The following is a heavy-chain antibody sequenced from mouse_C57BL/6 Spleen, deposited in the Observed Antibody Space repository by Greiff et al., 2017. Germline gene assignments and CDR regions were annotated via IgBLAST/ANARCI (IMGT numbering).Heavy chain of an antibody. Sequence: QVQLQQPGAELVMPGASVKLSCKASGYTFTSYWMHWVKQRPGQGLEWIGEIDPSDSYTNYNQKFKGKSTLTVDKSSSTAYMQLSSLTSEDSAVYYCARFSYYGSSYHAMDYWGQGTSVTVSS. V-gene: IGHV1-69*01. CDR1: GYTFTSYW. D-gene: IGHD1-1*01. CDR2: IDPSDSYT. J-gene: IGHJ4*01. CDR3: ARFSYYGSSYHAMDY.